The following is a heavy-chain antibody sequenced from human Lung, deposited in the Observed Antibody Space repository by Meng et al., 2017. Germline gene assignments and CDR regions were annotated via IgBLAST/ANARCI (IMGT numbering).Heavy chain of an antibody. CDR2: INHGGST. CDR1: GGSISGSY. CDR3: ARERHSTIIRGVMDF. J-gene: IGHJ4*02. D-gene: IGHD3-10*01. Sequence: QVQIQQWGAGLLRPSENLSPTCAVYGGSISGSYWSWIRQSPAKGLEWIGKINHGGSTNYNPSLESRVTISVDTPKNQFSLRLTSMTVADTAVYYCARERHSTIIRGVMDFWGQGALVTVSS. V-gene: IGHV4-34*01.